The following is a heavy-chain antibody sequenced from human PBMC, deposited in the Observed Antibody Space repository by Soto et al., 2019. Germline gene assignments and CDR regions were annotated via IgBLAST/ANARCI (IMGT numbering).Heavy chain of an antibody. D-gene: IGHD3-9*01. CDR1: GYTFTSYA. J-gene: IGHJ3*02. Sequence: ASVKVSCKASGYTFTSYAMHWVRQAPGQRLEWMGWINAGNGNTKYSQKFQGRVTITRDTSASTAYMELSSLRSEDTAVYYCARDSKRGYDILTDYQRPHAFDIWGQGTMVTVSS. CDR3: ARDSKRGYDILTDYQRPHAFDI. CDR2: INAGNGNT. V-gene: IGHV1-3*01.